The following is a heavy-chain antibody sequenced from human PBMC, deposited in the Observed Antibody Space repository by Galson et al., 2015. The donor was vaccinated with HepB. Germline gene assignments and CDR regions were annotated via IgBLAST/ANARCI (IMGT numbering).Heavy chain of an antibody. D-gene: IGHD3-16*01. CDR1: GFTFSNYG. Sequence: LRLSCAASGFTFSNYGMNWVRQAPGRGLEWVSSISSRGTYMYYADSMEGRFTISRDNTKNSLYLQMNSLRVEDTAVYYCARDWGIAVSATWWFDPWGQGTLVTVSS. J-gene: IGHJ5*02. CDR3: ARDWGIAVSATWWFDP. CDR2: ISSRGTYM. V-gene: IGHV3-21*01.